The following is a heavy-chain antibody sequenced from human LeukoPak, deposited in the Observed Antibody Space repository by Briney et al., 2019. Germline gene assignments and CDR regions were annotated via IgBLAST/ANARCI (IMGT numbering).Heavy chain of an antibody. V-gene: IGHV3-15*01. CDR2: IKSKTDGGTT. CDR3: TTNGLKYYYYYMDV. J-gene: IGHJ6*03. D-gene: IGHD1-1*01. Sequence: GGSLRLSCAASGFTFSNAWMSWVRQAPGKGLEWVGRIKSKTDGGTTDYAAPVKGRFTISRDDSKNTLYLQMNSLKTEDTAVYYCTTNGLKYYYYYMDVWGKGTTVTVSS. CDR1: GFTFSNAW.